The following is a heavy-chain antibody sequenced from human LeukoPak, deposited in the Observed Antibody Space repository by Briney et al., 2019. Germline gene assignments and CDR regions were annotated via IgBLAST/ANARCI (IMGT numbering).Heavy chain of an antibody. CDR1: GGSISSSSYY. CDR3: ARGWSLAYYYYYYMDV. D-gene: IGHD3-10*01. V-gene: IGHV4-39*07. Sequence: PSETLSLTCTVSGGSISSSSYYWGWIRQPPGKGLEWIGSIYYSGSTYYNPSLKSRVTISVDTSKNQFSLKLSSVTAADTAVYYCARGWSLAYYYYYYMDVWGKGTTVTVSS. J-gene: IGHJ6*03. CDR2: IYYSGST.